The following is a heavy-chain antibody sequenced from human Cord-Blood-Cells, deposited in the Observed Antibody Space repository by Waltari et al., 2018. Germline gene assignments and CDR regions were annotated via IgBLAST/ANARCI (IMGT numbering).Heavy chain of an antibody. V-gene: IGHV4-34*01. J-gene: IGHJ4*02. CDR3: ARGRDSSGYYDY. CDR1: GGSFSGYY. Sequence: QVQLQQWGAGLLKPSETLSLTCAVYGGSFSGYYWSWIRQPPGKGLEWIGEINHSGRTNYNPSRKSRVTISVDTSKNQCSRKLSSVTAAYTAVYYCARGRDSSGYYDYWGQGTLVTVSS. D-gene: IGHD3-22*01. CDR2: INHSGRT.